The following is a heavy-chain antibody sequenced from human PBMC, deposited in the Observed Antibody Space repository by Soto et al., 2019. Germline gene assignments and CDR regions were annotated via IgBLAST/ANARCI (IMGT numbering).Heavy chain of an antibody. CDR2: ISYDGSNK. J-gene: IGHJ4*02. CDR3: AKDMGMRFGELAYYIDF. CDR1: GFTFSSYG. Sequence: QVQLVESGGGVVQPGRSLRLSCAASGFTFSSYGMHWVRQAPGKGLEWVAVISYDGSNKYYADSVEGRFTISRDNSKNTLYLQMNSLRAEDTSVYYCAKDMGMRFGELAYYIDFWVQGALVTVSS. D-gene: IGHD3-10*01. V-gene: IGHV3-30*18.